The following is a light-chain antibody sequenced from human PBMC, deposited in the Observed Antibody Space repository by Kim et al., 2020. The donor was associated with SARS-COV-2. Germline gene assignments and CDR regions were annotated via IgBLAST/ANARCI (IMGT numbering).Light chain of an antibody. CDR2: GND. CDR3: AAWDDSLNGWV. J-gene: IGLJ3*02. V-gene: IGLV1-44*01. Sequence: GQRVTISCSGSTANIGSNPVSWYQQLPGTAPQLLIYGNDRRPAGVPDRFSGSESGTSASLAISGLQSEDEADYYCAAWDDSLNGWVFGGGTQLTVL. CDR1: TANIGSNP.